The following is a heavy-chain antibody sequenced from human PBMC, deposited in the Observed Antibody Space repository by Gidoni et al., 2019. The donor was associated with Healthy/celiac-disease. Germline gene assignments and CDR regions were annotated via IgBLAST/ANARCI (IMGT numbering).Heavy chain of an antibody. CDR1: GFTFSSYS. Sequence: EVQLVESGGGLVKPGGSLSLSCAASGFTFSSYSMNWVRQAPGKGLEWVSSISSSSSYIYYADSVKGRFTISRDNAKNSLYLQMNSLRAEDTAVYYCAREGYSYGSTDAFDIWGQGTMVTVSS. J-gene: IGHJ3*02. CDR3: AREGYSYGSTDAFDI. V-gene: IGHV3-21*01. D-gene: IGHD5-18*01. CDR2: ISSSSSYI.